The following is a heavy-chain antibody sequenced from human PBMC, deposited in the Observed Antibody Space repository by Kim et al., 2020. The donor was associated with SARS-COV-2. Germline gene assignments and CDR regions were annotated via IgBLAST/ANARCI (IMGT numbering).Heavy chain of an antibody. V-gene: IGHV3-30*01. CDR3: ARDRREYGDYVYYMDV. Sequence: SVKGRFTISRDNSKNTLYLQMNSLRAEDTAVYYCARDRREYGDYVYYMDVWGKGTTVTVSS. D-gene: IGHD4-17*01. J-gene: IGHJ6*03.